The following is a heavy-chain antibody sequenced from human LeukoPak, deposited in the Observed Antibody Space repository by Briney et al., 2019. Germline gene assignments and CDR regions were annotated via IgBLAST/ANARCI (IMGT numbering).Heavy chain of an antibody. J-gene: IGHJ5*02. D-gene: IGHD3-22*01. CDR2: IYYSGST. CDR3: ARDHYYDSSGYYYWFDP. V-gene: IGHV4-39*07. Sequence: SETLSLTCTVSGGSISSSSYYWGWIRQPPGKGLEWIGSIYYSGSTYYNPSLKSRVTISVDTSKNQFSLKLSSVTAADTAVYYCARDHYYDSSGYYYWFDPWGQGTLVTVSS. CDR1: GGSISSSSYY.